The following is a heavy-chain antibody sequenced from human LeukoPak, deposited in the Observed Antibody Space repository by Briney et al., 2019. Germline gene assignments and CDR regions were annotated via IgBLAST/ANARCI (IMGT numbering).Heavy chain of an antibody. V-gene: IGHV4-34*01. CDR1: GGSFSGYY. CDR2: INHSGST. CDR3: ARGLWEDTAMVRFEFDY. D-gene: IGHD5-18*01. J-gene: IGHJ4*02. Sequence: SETLSLTCAVYGGSFSGYYWSWVRQPPGKGLEWIGEINHSGSTNYNPSLKSRVTISVDTSKNQFSLKLSSVTAADTAVYYCARGLWEDTAMVRFEFDYWGQGTLVTVSS.